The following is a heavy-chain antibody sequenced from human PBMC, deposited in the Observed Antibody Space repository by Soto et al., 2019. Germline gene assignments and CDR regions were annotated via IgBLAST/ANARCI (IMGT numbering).Heavy chain of an antibody. CDR1: VFTFSNYP. CDR2: ISGSGETP. J-gene: IGHJ4*01. Sequence: PVGSLRLSCAASVFTFSNYPMSCVRQSPGKWLEWVSGISGSGETPYYADSVKGRFTISRDNYKNMLYLQMNSLRAEDTAVYYCAKDRRTTMVRGVLRAFESWGQANLVTVPS. CDR3: AKDRRTTMVRGVLRAFES. V-gene: IGHV3-23*01. D-gene: IGHD3-10*01.